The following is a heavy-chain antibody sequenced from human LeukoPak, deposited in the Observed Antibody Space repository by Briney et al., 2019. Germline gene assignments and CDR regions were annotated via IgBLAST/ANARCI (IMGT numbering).Heavy chain of an antibody. CDR2: IYTSGST. Sequence: SETLSLTCTVSGASISSGSHYWSWIRQPAGKGLEWIGRIYTSGSTYYNPSLKSRVTISVDTSKNQFSLKLSSVTAADTAVYYCARSEGGWSFDYWGQGTLVTVSS. CDR3: ARSEGGWSFDY. V-gene: IGHV4-61*02. CDR1: GASISSGSHY. J-gene: IGHJ4*02.